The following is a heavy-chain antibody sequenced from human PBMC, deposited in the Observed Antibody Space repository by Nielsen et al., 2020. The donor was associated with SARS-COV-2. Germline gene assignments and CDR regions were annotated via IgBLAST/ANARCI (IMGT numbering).Heavy chain of an antibody. D-gene: IGHD1-20*01. CDR1: GGSISSSSYY. CDR2: IYYSGST. Sequence: SETLSLTCTVSGGSISSSSYYWGWIRQPPGKGLEWIGSIYYSGSTYYNPSLKSRVTIFVDTSKNQFSLKLSSVTAADTAVYYCAITYRCWPYNWFDSWGQGTLVTVSS. J-gene: IGHJ5*01. V-gene: IGHV4-39*01. CDR3: AITYRCWPYNWFDS.